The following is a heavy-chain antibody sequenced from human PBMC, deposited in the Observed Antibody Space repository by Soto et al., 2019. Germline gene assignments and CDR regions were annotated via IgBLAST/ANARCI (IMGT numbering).Heavy chain of an antibody. D-gene: IGHD3-3*01. CDR3: AKDHYDFWSGYYMGY. CDR2: ISGSGGST. CDR1: GFPFSSYA. V-gene: IGHV3-23*01. J-gene: IGHJ4*02. Sequence: GYLRLSCAASGFPFSSYAMSWVRQAPGKGLEWVSAISGSGGSTYYADSVKGRFTISRDNSKNTLYLQMNSLRAEDTAVYYCAKDHYDFWSGYYMGYWGQGTLVTVSS.